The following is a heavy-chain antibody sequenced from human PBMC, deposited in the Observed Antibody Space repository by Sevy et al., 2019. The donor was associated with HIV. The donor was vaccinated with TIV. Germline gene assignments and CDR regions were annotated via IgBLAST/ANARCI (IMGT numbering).Heavy chain of an antibody. CDR2: ISPKNGVT. J-gene: IGHJ5*02. D-gene: IGHD2-15*01. CDR3: GRGYKYGDCRGGSCYSVDL. CDR1: GYTLTGDY. Sequence: ASVKVSCKAAGYTLTGDYMHWVRQAPGHGLEWLGWISPKNGVTKYAQNFQGRVTMTRDTSITTVYMELSRLGSDDTAIYYCGRGYKYGDCRGGSCYSVDLWGQGTLVTVSS. V-gene: IGHV1-2*02.